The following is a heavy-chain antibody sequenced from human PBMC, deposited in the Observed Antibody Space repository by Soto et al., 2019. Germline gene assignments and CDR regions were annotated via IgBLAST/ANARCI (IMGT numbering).Heavy chain of an antibody. Sequence: GASVKVSCKASGYTFTSYGISWVRQAPGQGLEWMGWISAYNGNTNYAQKLQGRVTMTTDISTSTAYMELRSLRSDDTAVYYCARGITGTTWGSYYYYYYMDVWGKGTTVTVSS. CDR1: GYTFTSYG. J-gene: IGHJ6*03. D-gene: IGHD1-7*01. CDR2: ISAYNGNT. V-gene: IGHV1-18*01. CDR3: ARGITGTTWGSYYYYYYMDV.